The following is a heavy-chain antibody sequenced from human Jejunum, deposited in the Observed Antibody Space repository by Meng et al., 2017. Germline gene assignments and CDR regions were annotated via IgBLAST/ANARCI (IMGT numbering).Heavy chain of an antibody. Sequence: EVELVGFWGGIVQVGGSLRLSSGASVFTFSGHWMHWVRQAPGQGLVWVSRVNPEGNIPTYADSAKGRFIIFRDNAKSTVYLQLNSLRAEDTAVYYCTNDRLSHWGQGTLVTVSS. CDR1: VFTFSGHW. D-gene: IGHD1-1*01. V-gene: IGHV3-74*01. CDR2: VNPEGNIP. CDR3: TNDRLSH. J-gene: IGHJ1*01.